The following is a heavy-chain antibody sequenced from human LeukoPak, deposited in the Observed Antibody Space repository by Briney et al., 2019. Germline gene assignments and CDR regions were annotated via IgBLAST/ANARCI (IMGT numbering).Heavy chain of an antibody. Sequence: GGSLRLSCAASGFTFSSYAMSWVRQAPGKELEWVSAISGSGGSTYYADSVKGRFTISRDNSKNTLYLQMNSLRAEDTAVYYCAKERESYSSGWSLLDYWGQGTLVTVSS. CDR3: AKERESYSSGWSLLDY. D-gene: IGHD6-19*01. CDR1: GFTFSSYA. V-gene: IGHV3-23*01. J-gene: IGHJ4*02. CDR2: ISGSGGST.